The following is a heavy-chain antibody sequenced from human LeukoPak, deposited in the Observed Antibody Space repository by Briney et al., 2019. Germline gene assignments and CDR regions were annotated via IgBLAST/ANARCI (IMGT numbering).Heavy chain of an antibody. CDR3: ARTYYYDSRGPNWFDP. CDR1: GYTFTSYG. D-gene: IGHD3-22*01. CDR2: MNPNSGNT. J-gene: IGHJ5*02. V-gene: IGHV1-8*01. Sequence: ASVKVSCKASGYTFTSYGITWVRQATGQGLEWMGWMNPNSGNTGYAQKFQGRVTMTRNTSISTAYMELSSLRSEDTAVYYCARTYYYDSRGPNWFDPWGQGTLVTISS.